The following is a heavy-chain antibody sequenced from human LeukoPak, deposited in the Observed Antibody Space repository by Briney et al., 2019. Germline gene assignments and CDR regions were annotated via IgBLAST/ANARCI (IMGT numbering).Heavy chain of an antibody. D-gene: IGHD1-1*01. CDR2: INHSGST. V-gene: IGHV4-34*01. Sequence: PSETLSLTCAVYGGSFSGYYWSWIRQPPGKGLEWIGEINHSGSTNYNPSLKSRVTISVDTSKNQFSPKLSSVTAADTAVYYCARVSRRYDYYYYYYMDVWGKGTTVTVSS. CDR3: ARVSRRYDYYYYYYMDV. J-gene: IGHJ6*03. CDR1: GGSFSGYY.